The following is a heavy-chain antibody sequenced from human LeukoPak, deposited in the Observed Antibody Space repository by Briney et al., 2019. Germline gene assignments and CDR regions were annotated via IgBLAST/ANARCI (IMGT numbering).Heavy chain of an antibody. CDR3: ARCRYSISPDFEF. V-gene: IGHV4-59*01. CDR1: GASISSYY. Sequence: SETLSLTCTVSGASISSYYWSWIRQPPGKGLEWIGYIYYTGGTNYNPSLKSRVTISADTSKNQFSLTLNSVTSADTAVYYCARCRYSISPDFEFWGQGSLVTVSS. J-gene: IGHJ4*02. CDR2: IYYTGGT. D-gene: IGHD6-13*01.